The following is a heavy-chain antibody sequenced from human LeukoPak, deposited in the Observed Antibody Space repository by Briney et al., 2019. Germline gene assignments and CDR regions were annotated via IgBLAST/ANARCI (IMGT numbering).Heavy chain of an antibody. V-gene: IGHV4-59*08. CDR1: GGSISSYY. J-gene: IGHJ4*02. CDR3: AGRARATTGGDYFDY. D-gene: IGHD1-1*01. CDR2: IYYSGST. Sequence: SETLSLTCTVSGGSISSYYWTWIRQPPGKGLEWIGYIYYSGSTNYNPSLKSRVTISLDTPRNQFSLKLSSVTAADTAVYYCAGRARATTGGDYFDYWGQGTLVTVSS.